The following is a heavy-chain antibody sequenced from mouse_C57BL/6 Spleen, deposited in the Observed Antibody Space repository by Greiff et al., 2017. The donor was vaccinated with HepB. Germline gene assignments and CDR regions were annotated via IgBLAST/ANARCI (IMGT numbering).Heavy chain of an antibody. CDR2: IWSGGST. J-gene: IGHJ4*01. D-gene: IGHD2-1*01. CDR1: GFSLTSYG. V-gene: IGHV2-2*01. Sequence: VKLVESGPGLVQPSQSLSITCTVSGFSLTSYGVHWVRQSPGKGLEWLGAIWSGGSTDYNAAFISRLSISKDNSKSQVFFKMNSLQADDTAIYYCARKRGNYEGYYAMDYWGQGTSVTVSS. CDR3: ARKRGNYEGYYAMDY.